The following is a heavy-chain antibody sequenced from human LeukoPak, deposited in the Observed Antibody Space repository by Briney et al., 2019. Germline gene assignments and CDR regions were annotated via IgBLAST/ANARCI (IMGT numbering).Heavy chain of an antibody. CDR2: ISSSGSTI. Sequence: PGGSLRLSCAASGFTFSSYEMNWVRQAPGKRLEWVSHISSSGSTIYYADSVKGRFTISRDNAKNSLYLQMNSLRAEDTAVYYCAREGYSYGKGYFDYWGQGTLVTVSS. CDR3: AREGYSYGKGYFDY. D-gene: IGHD5-18*01. J-gene: IGHJ4*02. V-gene: IGHV3-48*03. CDR1: GFTFSSYE.